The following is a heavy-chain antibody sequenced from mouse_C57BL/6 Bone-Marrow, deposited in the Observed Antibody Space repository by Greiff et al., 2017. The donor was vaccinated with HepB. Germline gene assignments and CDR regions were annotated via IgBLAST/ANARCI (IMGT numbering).Heavy chain of an antibody. D-gene: IGHD1-1*01. CDR1: GYTFTSYW. CDR3: ARTDYYGSSYGWYFDV. CDR2: IDPSDSYT. V-gene: IGHV1-50*01. Sequence: QVQLQQSGAELVKPGASVKLSCKASGYTFTSYWMQWVKQRPGQGLEWIGEIDPSDSYTNYNQKFKGKATLTVDTSSSTAYMQLSSLTSEDSAVYYCARTDYYGSSYGWYFDVWGTGTTVTVSS. J-gene: IGHJ1*03.